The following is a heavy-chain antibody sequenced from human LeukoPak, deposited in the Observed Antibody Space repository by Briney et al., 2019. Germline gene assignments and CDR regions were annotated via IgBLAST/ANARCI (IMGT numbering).Heavy chain of an antibody. J-gene: IGHJ3*02. V-gene: IGHV4-34*01. CDR3: ARETFDIAPGAFDI. D-gene: IGHD3-9*01. CDR1: GGSFSGYY. CDR2: IYYSGIT. Sequence: SETLSLTCAVYGGSFSGYYWGWIRQPPGKGLEWIGSIYYSGITYFNPSLKSRVTISVDTSKNQFSLKLSSVTAADTAVYYCARETFDIAPGAFDIWGQGTMVTVSS.